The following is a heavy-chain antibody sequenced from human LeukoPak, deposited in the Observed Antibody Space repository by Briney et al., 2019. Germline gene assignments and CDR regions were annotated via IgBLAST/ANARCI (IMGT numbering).Heavy chain of an antibody. CDR1: GGSFSGYY. D-gene: IGHD1-26*01. CDR2: IYHSGSA. J-gene: IGHJ4*02. Sequence: SETLSLTCAVYGGSFSGYYWSWIRQPPGKGLEWIGEIYHSGSANYNPSLKSRVTISVDTSKNQFSLKLSSVTAADTAVYYCAKPSGSYSKRFDYWGQGTLVTVSS. CDR3: AKPSGSYSKRFDY. V-gene: IGHV4-34*01.